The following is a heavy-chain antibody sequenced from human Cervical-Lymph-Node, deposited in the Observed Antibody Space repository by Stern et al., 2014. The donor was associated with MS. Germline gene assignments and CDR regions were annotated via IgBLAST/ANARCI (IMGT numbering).Heavy chain of an antibody. D-gene: IGHD5-24*01. V-gene: IGHV3-33*01. CDR1: GFTFSSYG. CDR2: IWYDGSNK. CDR3: ARDRARWLQLWFDP. Sequence: QVQLVESGGGVVQPGRSLRLSCAASGFTFSSYGMHWVRQAPGKGLERVAVIWYDGSNKYYADSVKGRFTISRDNSKNTLYLQMNSLRAEDTAVYYCARDRARWLQLWFDPWGQGTLVTVSS. J-gene: IGHJ5*02.